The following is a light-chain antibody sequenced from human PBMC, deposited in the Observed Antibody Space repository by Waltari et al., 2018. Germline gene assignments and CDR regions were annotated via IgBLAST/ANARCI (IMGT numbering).Light chain of an antibody. Sequence: DIVMTQSPDSLAVFLGERATINCKSSQSVLYSSNNKNYLAWYQQKPGQPPKLLIYWASTRESGVPDRFSGSGSGTDFTLTISSLQAEDVAVYYCQQYDSTPLTFGGGTKVEIK. V-gene: IGKV4-1*01. J-gene: IGKJ4*01. CDR1: QSVLYSSNNKNY. CDR3: QQYDSTPLT. CDR2: WAS.